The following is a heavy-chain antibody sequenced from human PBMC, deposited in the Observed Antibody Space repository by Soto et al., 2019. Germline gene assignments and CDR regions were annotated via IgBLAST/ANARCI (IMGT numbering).Heavy chain of an antibody. Sequence: QVQLVQSGAEVRKPGSSVKVSGKASGGTFSSYTISWVRQAPGQGLEWMGRIIPILGIANYAQKFQGRVTITADKSTSTAYMELSSLRSEDTAVYYCARRGRGYSYGYEDYWGQGTLVTVSS. D-gene: IGHD5-18*01. CDR3: ARRGRGYSYGYEDY. CDR2: IIPILGIA. J-gene: IGHJ4*02. CDR1: GGTFSSYT. V-gene: IGHV1-69*02.